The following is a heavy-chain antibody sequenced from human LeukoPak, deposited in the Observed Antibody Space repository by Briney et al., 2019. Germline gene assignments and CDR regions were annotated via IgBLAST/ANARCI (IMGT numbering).Heavy chain of an antibody. CDR2: IYYSGST. J-gene: IGHJ6*03. CDR3: ARVRARIAVASRNMDV. CDR1: GGSISSSSYY. Sequence: SETLSLTCTVSGGSISSSSYYWGWIRQPPGKGLEWIGSIYYSGSTYCNPSLKSRVTISVDTSKNQFSLKLSSVTAADTAVYYCARVRARIAVASRNMDVWGKGTTVTVSS. D-gene: IGHD6-19*01. V-gene: IGHV4-39*07.